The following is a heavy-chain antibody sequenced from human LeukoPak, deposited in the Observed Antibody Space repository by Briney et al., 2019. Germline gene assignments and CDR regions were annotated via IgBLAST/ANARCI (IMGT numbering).Heavy chain of an antibody. J-gene: IGHJ6*02. Sequence: GGSLRLSCAASGFTFSSCTMNWVRQAPGKGLEWVSYISSSNDIYYADSVKGRFTVSRDNAKNSLYLQMNSLRVEDTAVYYCARDSVAGSNYYGIDVWGQGTTVTVSS. CDR2: ISSSNDI. D-gene: IGHD6-19*01. V-gene: IGHV3-21*05. CDR1: GFTFSSCT. CDR3: ARDSVAGSNYYGIDV.